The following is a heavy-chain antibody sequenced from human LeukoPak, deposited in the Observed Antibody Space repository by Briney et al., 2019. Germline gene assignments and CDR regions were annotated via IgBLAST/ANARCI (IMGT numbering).Heavy chain of an antibody. D-gene: IGHD6-13*01. CDR3: ARGYISSSWYGGSFDP. CDR2: IYTSGST. Sequence: KPSETLSLTCTVSGGSISSYYWSWIRQPAGKGLEWIGRIYTSGSTNYNPSLKSRVTMSVDTSKNQFSLKLSSVTAADTAVYYCARGYISSSWYGGSFDPWGQGTLVTVSS. V-gene: IGHV4-4*07. CDR1: GGSISSYY. J-gene: IGHJ5*02.